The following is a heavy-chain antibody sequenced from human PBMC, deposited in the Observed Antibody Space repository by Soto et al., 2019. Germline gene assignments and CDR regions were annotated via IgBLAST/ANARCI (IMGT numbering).Heavy chain of an antibody. Sequence: QVQLVQSGAEVKKPGSSVKVSCKASGGTFSSYAISWVRQAPGQGLEWMGGIIPIFGTANYAQKFQGRVTITADESTSTAYLELSSLRSEDTAVYYCASSPEIVVVPDEDPKKGNCFDPWGQGTLVTVSS. D-gene: IGHD2-2*01. CDR1: GGTFSSYA. J-gene: IGHJ5*02. CDR3: ASSPEIVVVPDEDPKKGNCFDP. V-gene: IGHV1-69*01. CDR2: IIPIFGTA.